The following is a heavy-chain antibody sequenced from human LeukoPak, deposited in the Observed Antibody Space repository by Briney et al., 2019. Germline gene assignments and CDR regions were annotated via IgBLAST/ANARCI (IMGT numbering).Heavy chain of an antibody. Sequence: NPSETLSLTCTVSGGSISSSSYYWGWIRQPPGKGLEWIGSIYYSGRTYYNPSLKSRVTISVDTSKNQFSLKLSSVTAADTAVYYCARHKAAGYDFNDYWGQGTLVTVSS. CDR1: GGSISSSSYY. V-gene: IGHV4-39*01. J-gene: IGHJ4*02. CDR3: ARHKAAGYDFNDY. CDR2: IYYSGRT. D-gene: IGHD3-3*01.